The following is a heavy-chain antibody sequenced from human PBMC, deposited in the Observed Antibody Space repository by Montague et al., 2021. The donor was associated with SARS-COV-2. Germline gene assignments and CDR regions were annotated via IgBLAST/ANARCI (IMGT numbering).Heavy chain of an antibody. J-gene: IGHJ3*02. D-gene: IGHD3-3*01. V-gene: IGHV4-34*01. Sequence: SETLSLTCAVYGGSFGGYYWSWIRQPPGKGLEWSGEINHRGSTNYNPSLKSRVIISVDTSKNQFSLKLSSVTAADTAVYYCARGTGPRSITLFGVIISGHVSDIWGQGTMVTVSS. CDR3: ARGTGPRSITLFGVIISGHVSDI. CDR2: INHRGST. CDR1: GGSFGGYY.